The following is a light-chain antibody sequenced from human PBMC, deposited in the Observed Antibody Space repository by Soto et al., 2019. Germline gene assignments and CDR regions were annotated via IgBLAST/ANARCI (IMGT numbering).Light chain of an antibody. Sequence: QAVVTQPPSVSATPGQRVTISCSGGRSDIGNNPVNWYQQLPGTAPKLLIYLNNQRPSGVPDRFSGSKSGTSASLAVSGLQSEDEADYHCAVWDDTLNAVVFGGGTQLTVL. V-gene: IGLV1-44*01. CDR2: LNN. J-gene: IGLJ2*01. CDR3: AVWDDTLNAVV. CDR1: RSDIGNNP.